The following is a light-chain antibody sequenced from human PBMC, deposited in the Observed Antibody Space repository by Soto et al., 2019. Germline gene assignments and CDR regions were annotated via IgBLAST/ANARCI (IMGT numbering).Light chain of an antibody. V-gene: IGKV3-20*01. J-gene: IGKJ4*01. Sequence: EIVLTQSPGTLSLSPVERATLSFRTSQSVRSSHLAWYQQKPGQAPRLLIYGASSRATGIPDRFSGSGSGTDFTLTISRLEPEDFAVYHCQQYSSSPLTFGGGTKVDIK. CDR1: QSVRSSH. CDR3: QQYSSSPLT. CDR2: GAS.